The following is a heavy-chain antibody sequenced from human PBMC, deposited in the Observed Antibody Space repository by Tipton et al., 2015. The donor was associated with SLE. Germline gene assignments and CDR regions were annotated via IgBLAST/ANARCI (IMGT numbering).Heavy chain of an antibody. CDR1: GGSFSGYY. Sequence: TLSLTCAVYGGSFSGYYWSWIRQPPGKGLEWIGEINHSGSTNYNPSLKSRVTISVDTSKNQFSLKLSSVTAADTAVYYCARDTRDTGGYFDLCGRGTLVTV. V-gene: IGHV4-34*01. CDR3: ARDTRDTGGYFDL. J-gene: IGHJ2*01. CDR2: INHSGST. D-gene: IGHD5-18*01.